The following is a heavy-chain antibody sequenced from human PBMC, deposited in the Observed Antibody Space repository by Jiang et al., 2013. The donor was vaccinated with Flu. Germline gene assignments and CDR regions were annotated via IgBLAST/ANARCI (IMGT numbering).Heavy chain of an antibody. CDR3: VRESGSGPY. D-gene: IGHD6-19*01. J-gene: IGHJ4*02. V-gene: IGHV3-15*01. CDR2: IKTKREGETT. CDR1: GFSFSSAW. Sequence: VQLVESGGGLVKPGGSLRLSCEASGFSFSSAWMSWVRQAPGKGLEWVGRIKTKREGETTDHGAPEKGRFIISRDDSKNTVYLQMNTLKTEDTAVYFCVRESGSGPYWGQGTLVTVSS.